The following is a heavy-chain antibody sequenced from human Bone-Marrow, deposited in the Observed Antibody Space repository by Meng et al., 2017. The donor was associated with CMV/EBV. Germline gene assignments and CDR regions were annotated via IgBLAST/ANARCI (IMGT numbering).Heavy chain of an antibody. CDR1: GYTFTSYY. J-gene: IGHJ6*02. CDR2: INPSGGST. Sequence: ASVKVSCKASGYTFTSYYMHWVRQAPGQGLEWMGIINPSGGSTSYAQKFQGRVTMTGDTSTSTVYMELSSLRSEDTAVYYCARDREKYSSGYYHEDYFYGMDVWGQGTTVTVSS. V-gene: IGHV1-46*01. CDR3: ARDREKYSSGYYHEDYFYGMDV. D-gene: IGHD3-22*01.